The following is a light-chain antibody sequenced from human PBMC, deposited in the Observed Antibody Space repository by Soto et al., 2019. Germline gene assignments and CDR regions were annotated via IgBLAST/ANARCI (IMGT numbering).Light chain of an antibody. V-gene: IGKV4-1*01. Sequence: DIVMTQSPDSLAVSLGERATINCKSSQSVLYSSDSKNYLAWYQQKPGQPPTVLIYWASTRESGVPDRFSGSGSGTDFTLTISSLQAEDVAIYYCLQYYSTPRAFGQGTKVEIK. CDR3: LQYYSTPRA. CDR1: QSVLYSSDSKNY. J-gene: IGKJ1*01. CDR2: WAS.